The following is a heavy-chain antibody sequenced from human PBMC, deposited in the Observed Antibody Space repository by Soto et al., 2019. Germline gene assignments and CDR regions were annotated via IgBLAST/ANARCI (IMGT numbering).Heavy chain of an antibody. J-gene: IGHJ5*02. CDR1: GFTFSIYA. D-gene: IGHD1-26*01. Sequence: QVQLVESGGGVVQPGRSLRLSCAASGFTFSIYAMHWVRQAPGKGLEWVALISYDGSNKYHADSVKGRFTISRDNSKNTLFLQMNSLRPEDTAVYYCARGAGELLLASQNHWGQGTLVTVSS. V-gene: IGHV3-30-3*01. CDR2: ISYDGSNK. CDR3: ARGAGELLLASQNH.